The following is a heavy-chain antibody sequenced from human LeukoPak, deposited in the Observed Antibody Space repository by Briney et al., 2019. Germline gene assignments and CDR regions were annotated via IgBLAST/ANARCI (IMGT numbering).Heavy chain of an antibody. CDR1: GFTFSSYS. CDR2: ISSSSSYI. CDR3: ARGPNYDFWSGSTPYFDY. J-gene: IGHJ4*02. V-gene: IGHV3-21*01. D-gene: IGHD3-3*01. Sequence: GGSLRLSCAASGFTFSSYSMNWVRQAPGKGLEWVSSISSSSSYIYYADSVKGRFTISRDNAKNSLYLQMNSPRAEDTAVYYCARGPNYDFWSGSTPYFDYWGQGTLVTVSS.